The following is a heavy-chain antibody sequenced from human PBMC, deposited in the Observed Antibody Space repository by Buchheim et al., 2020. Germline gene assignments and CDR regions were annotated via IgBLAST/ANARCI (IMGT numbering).Heavy chain of an antibody. Sequence: QVQLVESGGGVVQPGRSLRLSCAASGFTFSSYGMHWVRQAPGKGLEGVAVISYDGSNKYYAASVKGLFTISRDNSKNTLYLQMNSLRAEDTAVYYCAKDSSSSTSCYDYWGQGTL. V-gene: IGHV3-30*18. CDR1: GFTFSSYG. D-gene: IGHD2-2*01. J-gene: IGHJ4*02. CDR3: AKDSSSSTSCYDY. CDR2: ISYDGSNK.